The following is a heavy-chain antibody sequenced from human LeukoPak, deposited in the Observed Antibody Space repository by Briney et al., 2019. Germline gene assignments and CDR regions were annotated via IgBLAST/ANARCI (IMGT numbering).Heavy chain of an antibody. V-gene: IGHV4-34*01. D-gene: IGHD1-26*01. J-gene: IGHJ4*02. CDR1: GGSFSGYY. Sequence: SETLSLTCAVYGGSFSGYYWSWIRQPRGKGLEWIGEINHSGGTNYNPSLKSRVTISVDTSKNQFSLKLSSVTAADTAVYYCAGGEPLKALDYWGQGTLVTVSS. CDR3: AGGEPLKALDY. CDR2: INHSGGT.